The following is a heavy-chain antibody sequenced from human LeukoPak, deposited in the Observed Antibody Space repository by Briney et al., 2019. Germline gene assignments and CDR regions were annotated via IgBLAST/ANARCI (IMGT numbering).Heavy chain of an antibody. J-gene: IGHJ3*02. D-gene: IGHD3-22*01. V-gene: IGHV3-30*03. CDR2: ISYDGSNK. CDR3: AIVYYYDSSGLGDAFDI. Sequence: GGSLRLSCAASGFTFDDYGMHWVRQAPGKGLEWVAVISYDGSNKYYADSVKGRFTISRDNSKNTLYLQMNSLRAEDTAVYYCAIVYYYDSSGLGDAFDIWGQGTMVTVSS. CDR1: GFTFDDYG.